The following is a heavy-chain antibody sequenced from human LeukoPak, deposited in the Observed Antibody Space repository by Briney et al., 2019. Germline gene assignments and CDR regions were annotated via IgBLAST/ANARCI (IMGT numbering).Heavy chain of an antibody. CDR2: IYYSGST. V-gene: IGHV4-59*01. J-gene: IGHJ4*02. D-gene: IGHD4-23*01. CDR3: ARVEYGGNFDY. Sequence: PSETLSLTCTASGGSISSYYWSWIRQPPGKGLEWIGYIYYSGSTNYNPSLKSRVTISVDTSKNQFSLKLSSVTAADTAVCYCARVEYGGNFDYWGQGTLVTVSS. CDR1: GGSISSYY.